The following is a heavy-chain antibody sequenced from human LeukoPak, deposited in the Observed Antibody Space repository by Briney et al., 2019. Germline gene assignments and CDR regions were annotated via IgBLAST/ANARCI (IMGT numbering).Heavy chain of an antibody. CDR2: INLNSGGT. D-gene: IGHD2-2*01. CDR3: ARDAGYCSSTSCQGGWFDP. V-gene: IGHV1-2*02. Sequence: EASVKVSCKASGYTFTGYYMHWVRQAPGQGLGWMGWINLNSGGTKYAQKSQGRVTMTRDTSISTAYMELSRLRSDDTAVYYCARDAGYCSSTSCQGGWFDPWGQGTLVTVSS. J-gene: IGHJ5*02. CDR1: GYTFTGYY.